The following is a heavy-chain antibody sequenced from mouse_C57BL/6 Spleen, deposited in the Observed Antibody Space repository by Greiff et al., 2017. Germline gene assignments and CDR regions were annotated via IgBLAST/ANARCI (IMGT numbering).Heavy chain of an antibody. D-gene: IGHD1-1*01. CDR2: IDPSDSYT. Sequence: VQLQQPGAELVRPGTSVKLSCKASGYTFTSYWMHWVKQRPGQGLEWIGVIDPSDSYTNYNQKFKGKATLTVDTSSSTAYMQLSSLTSEDSAVYYCARSRYGSREYYFDYWGQGTTLTVSS. J-gene: IGHJ2*01. CDR1: GYTFTSYW. CDR3: ARSRYGSREYYFDY. V-gene: IGHV1-59*01.